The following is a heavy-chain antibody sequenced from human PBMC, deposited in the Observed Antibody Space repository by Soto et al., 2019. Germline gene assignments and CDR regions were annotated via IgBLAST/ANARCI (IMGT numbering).Heavy chain of an antibody. J-gene: IGHJ4*02. CDR1: GGSISSSNW. D-gene: IGHD6-13*01. CDR2: IYHSGST. CDR3: ARAAMGGSSWPFDY. Sequence: QVQLQESGPGLVKPSGTLSLTCAVSGGSISSSNWWSWVRQPPGKGLEWIGEIYHSGSTNDNPSLKSRVPISVDKSKDQFSLELSSVNAADTSVYYCARAAMGGSSWPFDYWGQGTLVTVSS. V-gene: IGHV4-4*02.